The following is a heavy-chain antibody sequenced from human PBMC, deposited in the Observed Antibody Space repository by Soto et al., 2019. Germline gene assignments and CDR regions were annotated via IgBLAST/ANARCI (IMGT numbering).Heavy chain of an antibody. CDR1: GFTFSSYG. V-gene: IGHV3-30*18. J-gene: IGHJ5*02. D-gene: IGHD1-26*01. Sequence: QVQLVESGGGVVQPGRSLRLSCAASGFTFSSYGMHWVRQAPGKGLEWVAVISYDGSNKYYADSVKGRFTISRDNSKNTLYLQMNSQRAEDTAVYYCAKDLGGNYWGSWFDPWGQGTLVTVSS. CDR3: AKDLGGNYWGSWFDP. CDR2: ISYDGSNK.